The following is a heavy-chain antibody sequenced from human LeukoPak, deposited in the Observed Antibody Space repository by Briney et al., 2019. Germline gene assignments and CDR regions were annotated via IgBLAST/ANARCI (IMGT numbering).Heavy chain of an antibody. CDR3: ANGKSIFGVVTPFDY. D-gene: IGHD3-3*01. CDR1: GFTFSSYS. V-gene: IGHV3-48*01. J-gene: IGHJ4*02. Sequence: GGSLRLSCAASGFTFSSYSMNWVRQAPGKGLEWVSYISSSGSIIYYADSVKGRFTISRDNSKNTLYLQMNSLRAEDTAVYYCANGKSIFGVVTPFDYWGQGTLVTVSS. CDR2: ISSSGSII.